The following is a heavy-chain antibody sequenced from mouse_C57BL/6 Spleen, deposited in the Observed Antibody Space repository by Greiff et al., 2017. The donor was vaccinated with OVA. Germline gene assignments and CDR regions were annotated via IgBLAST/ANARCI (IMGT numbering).Heavy chain of an antibody. D-gene: IGHD1-1*01. CDR2: IDPSDSDT. CDR1: GYTFTSYW. Sequence: QVQLKQPGAELVRPGSSVKLSCKASGYTFTSYWMHWVKQRPIQGLEWIGNIDPSDSDTNYTQKFKDKATLTVDKSSSTAYLQLISLTSADTAVYCYSRAYCYCSIYYIDVWGTGTSVTVSS. V-gene: IGHV1-52*01. CDR3: SRAYCYCSIYYIDV. J-gene: IGHJ1*03.